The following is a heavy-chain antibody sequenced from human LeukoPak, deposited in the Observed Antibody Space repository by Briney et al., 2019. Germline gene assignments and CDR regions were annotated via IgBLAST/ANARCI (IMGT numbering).Heavy chain of an antibody. D-gene: IGHD3-3*01. CDR2: IYSGGTT. V-gene: IGHV3-53*01. J-gene: IGHJ4*02. CDR1: GFPVRSRY. CDR3: ASLEGGPSDGR. Sequence: PGGSLRLSCAVSGFPVRSRYMTWVRQPPGKGLECVAVIYSGGTTYHIDSVKGRFTISRDISKGTMYLEMNNLRVEDTAIYYCASLEGGPSDGRWGQGTLVNVSS.